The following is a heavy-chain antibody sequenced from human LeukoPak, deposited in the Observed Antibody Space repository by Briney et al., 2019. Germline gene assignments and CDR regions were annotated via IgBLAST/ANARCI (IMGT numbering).Heavy chain of an antibody. CDR3: AKVRGSSRWKRKYYFDY. CDR1: GFTFSSYA. J-gene: IGHJ4*02. V-gene: IGHV3-23*01. Sequence: GVSLRLFCAASGFTFSSYAMSWVRQPPGKGLEGVSAITDSGGSTYYADSAKRRFTNPRDNSKHTLHLQMNSLRATDTAAYYCAKVRGSSRWKRKYYFDYWGQGTLVTVSS. D-gene: IGHD6-13*01. CDR2: ITDSGGST.